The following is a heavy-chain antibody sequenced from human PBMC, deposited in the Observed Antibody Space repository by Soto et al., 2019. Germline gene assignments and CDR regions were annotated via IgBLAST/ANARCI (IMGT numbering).Heavy chain of an antibody. CDR1: GYTFTGYY. D-gene: IGHD6-6*01. J-gene: IGHJ6*02. Sequence: ASVKVSCKASGYTFTGYYMHWVRQAPGQGLEWMGWSNPNSGGTNYAQKFQGWVTMTRDTSISTAYMELSRLRSDDTAVYYCARVRIAASPAGGMDVWGQGTTVTVSS. CDR2: SNPNSGGT. V-gene: IGHV1-2*04. CDR3: ARVRIAASPAGGMDV.